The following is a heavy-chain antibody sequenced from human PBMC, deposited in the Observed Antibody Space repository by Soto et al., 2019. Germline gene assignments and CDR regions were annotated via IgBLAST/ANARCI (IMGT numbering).Heavy chain of an antibody. CDR2: ISSSSSYT. J-gene: IGHJ4*02. V-gene: IGHV3-11*05. CDR1: RFTFSDYY. Sequence: GGSLRLSCAASRFTFSDYYLTWIRQAPGKGLEWVSYISSSSSYTNYADSVKGRFTISRDNAKNSLYLQMNSLRAEDTAVYYCAKVDNSRYYYNIYYLDFWGQGTLVTVSS. CDR3: AKVDNSRYYYNIYYLDF. D-gene: IGHD3-22*01.